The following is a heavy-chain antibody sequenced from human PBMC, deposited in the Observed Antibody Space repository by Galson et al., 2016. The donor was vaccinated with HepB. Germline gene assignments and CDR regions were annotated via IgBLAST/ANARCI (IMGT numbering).Heavy chain of an antibody. CDR2: ISSGSSLI. D-gene: IGHD6-19*01. CDR3: ARDREQWLVAHAFDI. CDR1: GLNFSTHS. V-gene: IGHV3-48*02. J-gene: IGHJ3*02. Sequence: SLRLSCAASGLNFSTHSMNWVRQAPGKGLEWVSYISSGSSLIYYADSVKGRFTISRDTAKNSLFLQMNSLRDEDSAVYYCARDREQWLVAHAFDIWGQGTMVIVSS.